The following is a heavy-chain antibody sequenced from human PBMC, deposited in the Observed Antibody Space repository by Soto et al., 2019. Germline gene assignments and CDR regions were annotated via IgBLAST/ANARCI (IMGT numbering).Heavy chain of an antibody. D-gene: IGHD2-2*01. V-gene: IGHV1-46*01. CDR3: ARDNSRSVDIVVGPPMTSWWFDP. CDR1: GYTFSNYW. J-gene: IGHJ5*02. Sequence: QVHLVQSGAEVKKPGASVKVSCKASGYTFSNYWMHWVRQAPGQGLEWMGIINPSGDTTNYAQKFKGSVTVSRDTSTSTVYMELSSLRSEDTAVYYCARDNSRSVDIVVGPPMTSWWFDPWSQGMLVIVSS. CDR2: INPSGDTT.